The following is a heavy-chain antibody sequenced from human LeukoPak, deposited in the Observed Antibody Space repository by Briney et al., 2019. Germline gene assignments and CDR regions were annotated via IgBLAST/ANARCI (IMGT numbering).Heavy chain of an antibody. CDR1: GFTFSSYS. CDR3: AKDPLLPPDPDYDSSGYYQL. D-gene: IGHD3-22*01. J-gene: IGHJ4*02. CDR2: ISGSGRTI. Sequence: GGSLRLSCAVSGFTFSSYSMNWVRQAPGKGLEWVSYISGSGRTIYYADSMKGRFTISRDNSKNTLYLQMNSLRAEDTAVYYCAKDPLLPPDPDYDSSGYYQLWGQGTLVTVSS. V-gene: IGHV3-48*01.